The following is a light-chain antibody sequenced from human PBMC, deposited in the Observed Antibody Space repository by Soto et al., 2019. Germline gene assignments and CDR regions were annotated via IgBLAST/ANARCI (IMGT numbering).Light chain of an antibody. J-gene: IGLJ2*01. CDR3: AAWDDSLNGVV. CDR2: SNN. Sequence: QSVLSQPPSASGTPGQRCTISCSGSSSNIGINTVNWYHQLPGTAPKLLIYSNNQRPSGVPDRFSGSKSGTSASLAISGLQSEDEADYYCAAWDDSLNGVVFGGGTKLTVL. CDR1: SSNIGINT. V-gene: IGLV1-44*01.